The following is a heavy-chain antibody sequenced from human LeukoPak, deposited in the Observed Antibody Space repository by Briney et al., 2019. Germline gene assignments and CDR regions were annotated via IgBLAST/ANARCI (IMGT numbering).Heavy chain of an antibody. CDR1: GFTVSSNY. V-gene: IGHV3-53*01. CDR2: IYSGDNT. CDR3: ARGMGSPNYFNY. D-gene: IGHD2-8*01. Sequence: PGGSLRLSCAASGFTVSSNYMSWVRQAPGKGLEWVSVIYSGDNTYYADSVKGRFTISRDNSKNALYLQMNSLRAEDTAVYYCARGMGSPNYFNYWGQGTLVTVST. J-gene: IGHJ4*02.